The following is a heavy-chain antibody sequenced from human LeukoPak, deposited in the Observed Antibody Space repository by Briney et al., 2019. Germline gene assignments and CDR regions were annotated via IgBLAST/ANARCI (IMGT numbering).Heavy chain of an antibody. J-gene: IGHJ4*02. Sequence: QPGGSLRLSCSASGFTFSSYAMSWVRQGPGKGLDWVSAISGCGGSTYYADSVKGRFTISRDNSKNTLYLQMNSLRAEDTAVYYCAKAGVYDFWSGYYPLDYWGQGTLVTVSS. D-gene: IGHD3-3*01. CDR1: GFTFSSYA. CDR3: AKAGVYDFWSGYYPLDY. V-gene: IGHV3-23*01. CDR2: ISGCGGST.